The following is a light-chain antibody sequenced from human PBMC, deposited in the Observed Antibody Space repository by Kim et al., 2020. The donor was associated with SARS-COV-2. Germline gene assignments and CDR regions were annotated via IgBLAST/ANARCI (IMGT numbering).Light chain of an antibody. J-gene: IGKJ5*01. Sequence: DIVMTQSPLSLSVTPGQPASLSCKSSQSLLHGDGKTYLYWYLHKAGQPPQLLIFEVSNRFSGVPHRISGSGSGTDFTLKISRVEAEDVGVYYCLQSTQLPLTFGQGTRLEIK. CDR3: LQSTQLPLT. CDR1: QSLLHGDGKTY. CDR2: EVS. V-gene: IGKV2D-29*01.